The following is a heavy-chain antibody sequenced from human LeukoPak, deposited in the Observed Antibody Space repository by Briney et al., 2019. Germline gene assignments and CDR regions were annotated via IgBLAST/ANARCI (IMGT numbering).Heavy chain of an antibody. CDR2: MRSKTDGGTT. CDR3: ATSNLAT. Sequence: PGGSLRLSCAASGFTFSNYWMHWVRQAPGKGLEWVGRMRSKTDGGTTEYAAPVKGRFTISRDDSKNTLYVQMNSLKTEDTAVYYCATSNLATWGQGTLVTVSS. CDR1: GFTFSNYW. V-gene: IGHV3-15*01. J-gene: IGHJ5*02.